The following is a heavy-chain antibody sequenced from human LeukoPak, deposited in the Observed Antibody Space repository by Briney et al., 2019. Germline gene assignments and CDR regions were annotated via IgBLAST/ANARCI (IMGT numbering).Heavy chain of an antibody. CDR2: TNSNCGTI. Sequence: GGTLSLSCAASGVSFSSYSMNWVRHPPPKGLEWLSYTNSNCGTIYYDDSVKSRFTISRDNAKNSLYLQMNSLRAEYRAGYFCARERAGYYCDNWGQGTLVTVSS. J-gene: IGHJ4*02. CDR1: GVSFSSYS. V-gene: IGHV3-48*01. D-gene: IGHD6-13*01. CDR3: ARERAGYYCDN.